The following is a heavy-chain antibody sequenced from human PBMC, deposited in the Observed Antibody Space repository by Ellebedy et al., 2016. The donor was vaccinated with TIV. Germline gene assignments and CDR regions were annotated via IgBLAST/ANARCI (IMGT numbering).Heavy chain of an antibody. V-gene: IGHV4-31*03. CDR1: GGSISSGGYY. J-gene: IGHJ6*02. Sequence: SETLSLTXTVSGGSISSGGYYWSWIRQHPGKGLEWIGYIYYSGSTYYNPSLKSRVTISVDTSKNQFSLKLSSVTAADTAVYYCASASGVEWSSFYYYYGMDVWGQGTTVTVSS. D-gene: IGHD3-3*01. CDR2: IYYSGST. CDR3: ASASGVEWSSFYYYYGMDV.